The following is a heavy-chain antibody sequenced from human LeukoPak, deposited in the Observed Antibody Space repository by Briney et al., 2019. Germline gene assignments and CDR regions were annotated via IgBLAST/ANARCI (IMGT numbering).Heavy chain of an antibody. Sequence: GGSLRLSCAASGFTFSSYGTHWVRQAPGKGLEWVAVIWYDGSNKYYADSVKGRFTISRDNSKNTLYLQMNSLRAEDTAVYYCARDGDILTGYYFDYWGQGTLVTVSS. CDR3: ARDGDILTGYYFDY. J-gene: IGHJ4*02. D-gene: IGHD3-9*01. V-gene: IGHV3-33*01. CDR1: GFTFSSYG. CDR2: IWYDGSNK.